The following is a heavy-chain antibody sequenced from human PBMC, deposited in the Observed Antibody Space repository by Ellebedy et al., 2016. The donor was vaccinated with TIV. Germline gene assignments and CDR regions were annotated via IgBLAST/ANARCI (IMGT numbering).Heavy chain of an antibody. V-gene: IGHV1-2*02. CDR3: ASPRTGTRDANFDY. D-gene: IGHD1-7*01. Sequence: ASVKVSCXASGYTFTGYYMHWVRQAPGQGLEWMGWIDPNSGGTNYAQKFQGRVTMTRDTSISTAYMELSRLRSDDTAMYYCASPRTGTRDANFDYWGQGTLVTVSS. CDR2: IDPNSGGT. J-gene: IGHJ4*02. CDR1: GYTFTGYY.